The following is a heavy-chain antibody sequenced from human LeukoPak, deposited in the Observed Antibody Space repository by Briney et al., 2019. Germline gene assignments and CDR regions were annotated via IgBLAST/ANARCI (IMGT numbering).Heavy chain of an antibody. V-gene: IGHV4-39*07. Sequence: SETLSLTCTVSGGSISSSSYYWGWIRQPPGKGLEWIGSIYYSGSTYYNPSLKSRVTISVDTSKNQFSLKLSSVTAADTAVYYCARAWEYSKGAFDIWGQGTMVTVSS. CDR1: GGSISSSSYY. CDR3: ARAWEYSKGAFDI. J-gene: IGHJ3*02. CDR2: IYYSGST. D-gene: IGHD1-26*01.